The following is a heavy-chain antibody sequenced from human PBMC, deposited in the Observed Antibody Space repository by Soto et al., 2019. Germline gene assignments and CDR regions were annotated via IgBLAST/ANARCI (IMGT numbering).Heavy chain of an antibody. CDR1: GFNVSNNY. CDR2: LYSGGSA. V-gene: IGHV3-53*02. CDR3: ARDPTVTTSY. Sequence: EEQVVETGGGLIQLGGSLRLSCAPSGFNVSNNYMSWVRQAPGKGLEWVSVLYSGGSAYYADSVKGRFTISRDKSKNTLHLQMTGLRAEDTAVYYCARDPTVTTSYWGQGTLVTVSS. D-gene: IGHD4-17*01. J-gene: IGHJ4*02.